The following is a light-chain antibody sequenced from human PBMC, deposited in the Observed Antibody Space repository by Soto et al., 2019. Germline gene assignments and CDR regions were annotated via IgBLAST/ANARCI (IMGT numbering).Light chain of an antibody. CDR3: QQYNNWPPA. CDR2: GAS. CDR1: QSVSGN. Sequence: EIVMAQSPATLSVSPGERATLSCRASQSVSGNLAWYQQKPGPAPRLLIYGASTRATGIPARFSGSGSGTEFTLTISSLQSEDVAVYYCQQYNNWPPAFGQGTKVEIK. J-gene: IGKJ1*01. V-gene: IGKV3-15*01.